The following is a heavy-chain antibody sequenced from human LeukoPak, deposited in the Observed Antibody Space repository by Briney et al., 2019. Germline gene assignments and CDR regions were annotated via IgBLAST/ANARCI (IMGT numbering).Heavy chain of an antibody. CDR3: ARFGSGCSLPFDI. D-gene: IGHD3-10*01. V-gene: IGHV4-30-2*01. CDR2: IYHSGSI. CDR1: GGSISSGGYS. Sequence: PSQTLSLTCAVSGGSISSGGYSWSWIRQPPGKGLEWIGYIYHSGSIYYNPSLKRRVTISVDRSKNQFSLKLNSVTAADSAVDCCARFGSGCSLPFDIWGQGTMVTVSS. J-gene: IGHJ3*02.